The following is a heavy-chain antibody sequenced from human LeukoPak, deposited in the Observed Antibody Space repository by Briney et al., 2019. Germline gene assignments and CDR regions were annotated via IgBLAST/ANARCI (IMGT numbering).Heavy chain of an antibody. V-gene: IGHV3-21*01. Sequence: GGSLRLSCAVSGFTFSSYSMNWVRQAPGKGLEWVSSISTSSSYIYNADSVRGRFTISRDNAKNSLYLQMNSLRAEDTAVYYCARDSGIVGARRDSFDIWGQGTMVTVSS. CDR1: GFTFSSYS. J-gene: IGHJ3*02. CDR3: ARDSGIVGARRDSFDI. D-gene: IGHD1-26*01. CDR2: ISTSSSYI.